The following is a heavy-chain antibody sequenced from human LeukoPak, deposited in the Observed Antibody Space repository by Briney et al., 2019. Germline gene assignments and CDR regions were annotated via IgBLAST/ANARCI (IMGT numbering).Heavy chain of an antibody. D-gene: IGHD3-9*01. CDR3: ARGFDVLTGHSYAYYYYYGLDI. CDR1: GYTFTAHD. J-gene: IGHJ6*02. Sequence: ASVKVSCKASGYTFTAHDINWVRQATGQGLEWMGWMNPNSGNTGFGQNLKGRVTMTRDTSTSTAYMELSSLRSEDTAVYYCARGFDVLTGHSYAYYYYYGLDIWGQGATVIVSS. V-gene: IGHV1-8*01. CDR2: MNPNSGNT.